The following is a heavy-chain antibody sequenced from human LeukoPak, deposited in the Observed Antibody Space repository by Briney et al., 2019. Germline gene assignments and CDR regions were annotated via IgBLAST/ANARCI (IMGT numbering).Heavy chain of an antibody. J-gene: IGHJ4*02. CDR1: GYTFTGYY. CDR3: AREIAAAGPFDY. V-gene: IGHV1-2*02. D-gene: IGHD6-13*01. Sequence: GASVKVSCKASGYTFTGYYMHWVQQAPGQGLEWMGWINPNSGGTNYAQKFQGRVTMTRDTSISTAYMELSRLRSDDTAVYYCAREIAAAGPFDYWGQGTLVTVSS. CDR2: INPNSGGT.